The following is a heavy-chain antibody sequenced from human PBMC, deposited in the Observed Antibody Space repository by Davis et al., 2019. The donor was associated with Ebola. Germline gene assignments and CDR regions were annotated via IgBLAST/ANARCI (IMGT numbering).Heavy chain of an antibody. CDR1: GYTFTGYY. V-gene: IGHV1-2*02. J-gene: IGHJ4*02. CDR2: INPNSGGT. CDR3: ARVGRAGHLAAAGFDSDY. Sequence: ASVKVSCKASGYTFTGYYMHWVRQAPGQGLEWMGWINPNSGGTNYAQKFQGRVTMTRDTSISTANMELSRLRSDDTAVYYCARVGRAGHLAAAGFDSDYWGQGTLVTVSS. D-gene: IGHD6-13*01.